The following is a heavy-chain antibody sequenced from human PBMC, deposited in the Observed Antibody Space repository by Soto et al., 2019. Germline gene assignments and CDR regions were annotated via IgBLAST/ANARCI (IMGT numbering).Heavy chain of an antibody. CDR2: IYYSGST. Sequence: SETLSLTCTVSGDSISSYDWSCIRQPPGKGLEWIGYIYYSGSTNYNPSLKSRVTISVDTSKNQFSLKLSSVTAADTAVYYCARVTAWDYFDSWGQGIMVTVSS. CDR3: ARVTAWDYFDS. J-gene: IGHJ4*02. CDR1: GDSISSYD. D-gene: IGHD1-26*01. V-gene: IGHV4-59*01.